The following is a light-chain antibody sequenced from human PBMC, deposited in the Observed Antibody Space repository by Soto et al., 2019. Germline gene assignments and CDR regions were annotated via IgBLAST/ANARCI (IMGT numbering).Light chain of an antibody. Sequence: DIQMTQSQSSLSASVGDRVPSTCRASQGISNYLAWYQQIPGKVPKLLISAASTLQSGVPSRFSGSGSGTDFTLTISSLQPEDVATYYCQKYTNVPAFGGGTKVEIK. CDR1: QGISNY. CDR2: AAS. V-gene: IGKV1-27*01. CDR3: QKYTNVPA. J-gene: IGKJ4*01.